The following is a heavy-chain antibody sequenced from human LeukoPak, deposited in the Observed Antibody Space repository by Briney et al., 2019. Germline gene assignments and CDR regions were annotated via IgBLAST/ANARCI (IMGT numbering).Heavy chain of an antibody. D-gene: IGHD3-22*01. J-gene: IGHJ3*02. CDR3: ARGLYSSGYYYDAFDI. CDR2: IYSGGST. CDR1: GFTFSNNY. V-gene: IGHV3-66*01. Sequence: PGGSLRLSCAASGFTFSNNYMSWVRQAPGKGLEWVSLIYSGGSTHYTDSVKGRFNISRDNSKNTLYLQMNSLRAEDTAVYYCARGLYSSGYYYDAFDIWGQGTMVTVSS.